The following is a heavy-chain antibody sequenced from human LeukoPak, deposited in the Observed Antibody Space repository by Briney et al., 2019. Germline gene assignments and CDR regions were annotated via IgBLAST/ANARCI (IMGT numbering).Heavy chain of an antibody. CDR1: GFTFISDW. D-gene: IGHD3-10*01. V-gene: IGHV3-74*01. CDR2: INADESST. CDR3: ARGGFYHSGSFDY. Sequence: GGSLRLSCAASGFTFISDWMHWVRQAPGKGLVWVSRINADESSTSYADSVKGRFTISRDNAKNTLYLQMDSLRADDTAVYYSARGGFYHSGSFDYWGQGTLVTVSS. J-gene: IGHJ4*02.